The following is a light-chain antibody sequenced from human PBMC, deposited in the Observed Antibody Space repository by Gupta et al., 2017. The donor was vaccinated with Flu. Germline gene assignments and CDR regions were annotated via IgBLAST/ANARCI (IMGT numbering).Light chain of an antibody. CDR3: QQEDSSPNT. V-gene: IGKV4-1*01. CDR2: WAS. J-gene: IGKJ2*01. CDR1: RSVLFSSNNKNY. Sequence: DIVMTQSPDSLAVSLGERATINCKSSRSVLFSSNNKNYLAWYQQKPGQPPKLLIYWASTRESGVPDRFSGRGSGTDFSLSINSRQAEDAAVYYCQQEDSSPNTFGQRTQVEIK.